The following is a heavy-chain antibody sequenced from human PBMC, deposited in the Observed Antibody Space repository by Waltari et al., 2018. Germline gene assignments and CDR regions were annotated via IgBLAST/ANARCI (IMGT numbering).Heavy chain of an antibody. V-gene: IGHV3-21*01. CDR1: GFTFGSYS. CDR3: ARARALEPPDY. CDR2: MSSSSSYI. Sequence: EVQLVESGGGLVKPGGSLRLSCAASGFTFGSYSMNWVRPAPGKGRDCVSSMSSSSSYIYYADSGKGRFTISRDNAKNSLYLQMNSLRAEDTAVYYCARARALEPPDYWGQGTLVTVSS. J-gene: IGHJ4*02.